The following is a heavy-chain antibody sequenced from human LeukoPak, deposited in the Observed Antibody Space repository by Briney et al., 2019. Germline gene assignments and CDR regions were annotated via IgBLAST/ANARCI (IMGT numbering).Heavy chain of an antibody. V-gene: IGHV1-24*01. CDR3: ATDRGITMVRGVVPGFDY. CDR2: FDPEDGET. Sequence: ASVKVSCKVSGYTLTELSMHWVRQAPGKGLEWTGGFDPEDGETIYAQKFQGRVTMTEDTSTDTAYMELSSLRSEDTAVYYCATDRGITMVRGVVPGFDYWGQGTLVTVSS. CDR1: GYTLTELS. J-gene: IGHJ4*02. D-gene: IGHD3-10*01.